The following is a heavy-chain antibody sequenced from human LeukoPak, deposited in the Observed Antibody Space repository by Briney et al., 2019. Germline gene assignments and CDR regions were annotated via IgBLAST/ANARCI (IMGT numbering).Heavy chain of an antibody. Sequence: PSETLSLTSTVSGGSISSYYWSWIRQPPGKGLEWIGYIYYSGSTNYNPSLKSRVTISVDTSKNQFSLKLSSVTAADTAVYYCAQYGDYGGVDYWGQGTLVTVSS. CDR3: AQYGDYGGVDY. CDR1: GGSISSYY. D-gene: IGHD4-17*01. V-gene: IGHV4-59*01. CDR2: IYYSGST. J-gene: IGHJ4*02.